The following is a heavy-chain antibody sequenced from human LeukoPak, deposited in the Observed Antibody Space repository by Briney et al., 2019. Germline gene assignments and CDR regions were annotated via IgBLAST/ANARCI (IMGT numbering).Heavy chain of an antibody. J-gene: IGHJ4*02. CDR2: ISGSGGST. CDR1: GFTFSSYA. V-gene: IGHV3-23*01. D-gene: IGHD3-3*01. CDR3: ARSRLRFLEWLFNY. Sequence: GGSLRLSCAASGFTFSSYAMSWVRQAPGKGLEWVSAISGSGGSTYYADSVKGRFTISRDNSKNTLYLQMNSLRAEDTAVYYCARSRLRFLEWLFNYWGQGTLVTVSS.